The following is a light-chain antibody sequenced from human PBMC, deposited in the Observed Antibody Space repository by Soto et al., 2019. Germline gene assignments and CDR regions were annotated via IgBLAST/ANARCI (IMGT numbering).Light chain of an antibody. CDR3: ETWDRNTRV. V-gene: IGLV4-60*02. J-gene: IGLJ2*01. CDR2: LEGSGSY. Sequence: QPVLTQSSSASASLGSSVKLTCTLSSGHSSNIIAWHQQQPGKAPRYLMKLEGSGSYDKGSGVPDRFSGSSSGADRHLTISILQFEDEADYYCETWDRNTRVFGGGTKLTVL. CDR1: SGHSSNI.